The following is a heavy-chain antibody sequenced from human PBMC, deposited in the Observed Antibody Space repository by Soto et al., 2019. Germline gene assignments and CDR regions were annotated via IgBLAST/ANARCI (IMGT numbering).Heavy chain of an antibody. V-gene: IGHV1-2*02. CDR2: INPNNGAT. CDR3: ASHDPGARFDP. J-gene: IGHJ5*02. Sequence: QVQLVQSGAEVKKPGASVKVSCKAPRYIFTAYFIHWVRQAPGQGLEWMGWINPNNGATHYGLSFQGRVTMTRDTSISKAYMELSSLRSDDTAVYYCASHDPGARFDPWGQGTLVIVSS. CDR1: RYIFTAYF. D-gene: IGHD1-1*01.